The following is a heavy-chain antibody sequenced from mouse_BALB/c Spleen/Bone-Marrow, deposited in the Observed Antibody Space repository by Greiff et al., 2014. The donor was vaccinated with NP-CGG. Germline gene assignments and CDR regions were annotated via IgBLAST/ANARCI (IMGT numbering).Heavy chain of an antibody. CDR2: ISHGGGTT. V-gene: IGHV5-12-1*01. CDR3: TRHGGYYPYYYAMDY. CDR1: GSAFSSYD. D-gene: IGHD2-3*01. J-gene: IGHJ4*01. Sequence: EVHLVESGGGLVKPGGSLKLSCAASGSAFSSYDMSWVRQTPEKRLEWVAYISHGGGTTYYSDTVKGRFTISRDNAKNTLYLQMSSLKSEDTAIYYCTRHGGYYPYYYAMDYWGQGTSVTVSS.